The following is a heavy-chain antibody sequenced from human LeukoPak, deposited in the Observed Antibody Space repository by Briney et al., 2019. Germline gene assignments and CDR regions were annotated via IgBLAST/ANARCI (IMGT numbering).Heavy chain of an antibody. V-gene: IGHV4-38-2*02. CDR3: ARDSYGAKIDY. D-gene: IGHD3-10*01. Sequence: PSETLSLTCTVSGYSISSGYYWGWIRQPPGKGLEWIGSIYYSGSTYYNPSLKSRVTISVDTSKNQFSLKLSSVTAADTAVYYCARDSYGAKIDYWGQGTLVTVSS. CDR1: GYSISSGYY. J-gene: IGHJ4*02. CDR2: IYYSGST.